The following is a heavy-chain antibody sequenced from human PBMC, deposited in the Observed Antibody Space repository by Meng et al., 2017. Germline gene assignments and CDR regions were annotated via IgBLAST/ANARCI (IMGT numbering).Heavy chain of an antibody. CDR2: IKQDGSEK. D-gene: IGHD3-9*01. CDR3: ARPYDYDILTGPGGY. CDR1: GFTFSSYW. J-gene: IGHJ4*02. V-gene: IGHV3-7*01. Sequence: GESLKISCAASGFTFSSYWMSWVRQAPGKGLEWVANIKQDGSEKYYVDSVKGRFTISRDNAKNSLYLQMNSLRAEDTAVYYCARPYDYDILTGPGGYWGQATLVAVSS.